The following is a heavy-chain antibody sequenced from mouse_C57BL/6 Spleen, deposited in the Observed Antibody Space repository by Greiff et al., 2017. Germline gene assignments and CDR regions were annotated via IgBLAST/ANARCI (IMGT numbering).Heavy chain of an antibody. CDR3: TAGYYGSNWYFDV. CDR2: IDPEDGDT. J-gene: IGHJ1*03. V-gene: IGHV14-1*01. CDR1: GFNIKDYY. D-gene: IGHD1-1*01. Sequence: VQLQQSGAELVRPGASVKLSCTASGFNIKDYYMHWVKQRPEQGLEWIGRIDPEDGDTEYAPKFQGKATMTADTSSNTAYLQLSSLTSEDPAVYYCTAGYYGSNWYFDVWGTGTTVTVSS.